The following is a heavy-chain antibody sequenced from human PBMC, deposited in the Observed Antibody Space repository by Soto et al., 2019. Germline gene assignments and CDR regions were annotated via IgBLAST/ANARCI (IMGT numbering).Heavy chain of an antibody. J-gene: IGHJ5*02. V-gene: IGHV3-23*01. CDR3: AKDFGIAEAGTAWFDP. CDR1: GFTFSSYA. Sequence: VGSLRLSCAASGFTFSSYAMSWVRQAPGKGLEWVSAISGSGGSTYYADSVKGRFTISRDNSKNTLYLQMNSLRAEDTAVYYCAKDFGIAEAGTAWFDPWGQGTLVTVSS. CDR2: ISGSGGST. D-gene: IGHD6-13*01.